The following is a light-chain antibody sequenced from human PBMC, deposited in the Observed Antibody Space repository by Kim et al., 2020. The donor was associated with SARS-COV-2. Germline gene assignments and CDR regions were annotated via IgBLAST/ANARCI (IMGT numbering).Light chain of an antibody. V-gene: IGKV1-5*01. CDR2: EAS. J-gene: IGKJ2*01. CDR1: QDSHKW. CDR3: QQYVSPSRT. Sequence: SASVGERITITCRASQDSHKWLAWFQQKPGKAPKLLISEASGLKSGVPSRFSGSGFGTHFTLTISSLQPDDCATYYCQQYVSPSRTFGQGTKLEI.